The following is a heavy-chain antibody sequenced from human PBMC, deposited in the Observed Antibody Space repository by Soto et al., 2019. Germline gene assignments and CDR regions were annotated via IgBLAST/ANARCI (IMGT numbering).Heavy chain of an antibody. D-gene: IGHD3-22*01. CDR2: ISAYNGNT. J-gene: IGHJ3*02. Sequence: ASVKVSCKGSGYTFTSYVVSWERQAPGQGLEWIGWISAYNGNTNYAQKLEGRVTMTTDITTCTAHGALRGLSSXDSAAYYCPRDWIISMIAPHALGILGAGTIVTVS. V-gene: IGHV1-18*01. CDR1: GYTFTSYV. CDR3: PRDWIISMIAPHALGI.